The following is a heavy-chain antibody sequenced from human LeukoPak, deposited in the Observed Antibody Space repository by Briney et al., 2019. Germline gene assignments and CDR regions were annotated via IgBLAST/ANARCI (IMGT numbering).Heavy chain of an antibody. J-gene: IGHJ4*02. D-gene: IGHD6-19*01. CDR1: GFTFSSYG. CDR2: ISYDGSNK. V-gene: IGHV3-30*03. CDR3: ARNQGSGWPYFDY. Sequence: GGSLRLSCAASGFTFSSYGMHWVRQAPGKGLEWVAVISYDGSNKYYADSVKGRFTISRDNSKNTLYLQMNSLRAEDTAVYYCARNQGSGWPYFDYWGQGTLVTVSS.